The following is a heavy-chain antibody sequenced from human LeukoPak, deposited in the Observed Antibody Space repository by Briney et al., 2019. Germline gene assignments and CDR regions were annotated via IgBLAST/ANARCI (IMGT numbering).Heavy chain of an antibody. J-gene: IGHJ3*02. V-gene: IGHV3-9*03. CDR3: AKDGDRWLQYPDI. CDR1: EFSVGSNY. CDR2: ISWNSGSI. D-gene: IGHD5-24*01. Sequence: GGSLRLSCAASEFSVGSNYMTWVRQAPGKGLEWVSGISWNSGSIGYADSVKGRFTISRDNAKNSLYLQMNSLRAEDMALYYCAKDGDRWLQYPDIWGQGTMVTVSS.